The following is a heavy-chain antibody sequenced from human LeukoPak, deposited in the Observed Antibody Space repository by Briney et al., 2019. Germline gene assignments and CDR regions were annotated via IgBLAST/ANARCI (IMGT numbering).Heavy chain of an antibody. CDR2: IIPILGIA. D-gene: IGHD1-14*01. J-gene: IGHJ4*02. V-gene: IGHV1-69*04. Sequence: SVNVSCKASGGTFSSYAISWVRQAPGQGLEWMGRIIPILGIANYAQTFQGRVTLTQDKSTSTEYIELSSLRPEDTAVDYCGGAPPEGRPQDFWGQGTLVTVSS. CDR3: GGAPPEGRPQDF. CDR1: GGTFSSYA.